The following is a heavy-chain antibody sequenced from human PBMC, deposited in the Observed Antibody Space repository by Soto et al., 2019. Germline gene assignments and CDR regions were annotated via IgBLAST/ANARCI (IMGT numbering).Heavy chain of an antibody. Sequence: VGSLRLSCAASGFTFSSYAMHWVRQAPGKGLEWVAVISYDGSNKYYADSVKGRFTISRDNSKNTLYLQMNSLRAEDTAVYYCARAAGVGQYYYYGMDVWGQGTTVTVSS. D-gene: IGHD1-26*01. CDR1: GFTFSSYA. J-gene: IGHJ6*02. CDR2: ISYDGSNK. CDR3: ARAAGVGQYYYYGMDV. V-gene: IGHV3-30-3*01.